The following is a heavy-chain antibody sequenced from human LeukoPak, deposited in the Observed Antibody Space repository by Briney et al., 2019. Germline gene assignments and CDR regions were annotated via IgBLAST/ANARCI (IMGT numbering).Heavy chain of an antibody. J-gene: IGHJ5*02. CDR2: ISSSSSYI. V-gene: IGHV3-21*01. Sequence: PGGSLRLSCAASGFTFSSYSMNWVRQAPGKGLEWVSSISSSSSYIYYADSVKGRFTIFRDNAKNSLYLQMNSLRAEDTAVYYCARGKDYDFWSGYLNWFDPWGQGTLVTVSS. CDR3: ARGKDYDFWSGYLNWFDP. D-gene: IGHD3-3*01. CDR1: GFTFSSYS.